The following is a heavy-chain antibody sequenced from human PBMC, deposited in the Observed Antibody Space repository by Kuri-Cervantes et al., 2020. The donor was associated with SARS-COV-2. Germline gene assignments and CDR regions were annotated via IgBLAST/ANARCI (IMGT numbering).Heavy chain of an antibody. CDR3: AREGYYDSSGNYAATGMDV. Sequence: GESLKISCTASGFIFSDYYMTWIRQAPGKGLEWVSYISSSSSTIYYADSVKGRFTISRDNSQSTLYLQMNSLRTEDTAVYYCAREGYYDSSGNYAATGMDVWGKGTTVTVSS. D-gene: IGHD3-22*01. J-gene: IGHJ6*03. CDR1: GFIFSDYY. V-gene: IGHV3-11*04. CDR2: ISSSSSTI.